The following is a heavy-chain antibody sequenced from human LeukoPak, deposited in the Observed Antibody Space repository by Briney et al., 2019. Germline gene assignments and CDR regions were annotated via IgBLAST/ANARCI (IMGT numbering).Heavy chain of an antibody. CDR2: ITSGGSK. CDR3: AKLPDSSGYHYFDY. Sequence: GGSLRLSCAASGFTFSSYTMTWVRQAPGKGLEWVSGITSGGSKYYADSVKGRFTISRDNSKNSLYLQMNSLRAEDTAVYYRAKLPDSSGYHYFDYWGQGTLVTVSS. CDR1: GFTFSSYT. J-gene: IGHJ4*02. V-gene: IGHV3-23*01. D-gene: IGHD3-22*01.